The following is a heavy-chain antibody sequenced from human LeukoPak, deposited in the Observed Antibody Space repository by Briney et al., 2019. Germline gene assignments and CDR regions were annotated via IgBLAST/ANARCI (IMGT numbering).Heavy chain of an antibody. CDR1: GGTFSSYA. J-gene: IGHJ6*03. V-gene: IGHV1-69*13. D-gene: IGHD4-17*01. CDR3: AHPAHGDYPPNYYYYMDV. CDR2: IIPIFGTA. Sequence: ASVKVSCKASGGTFSSYAISWVRQAPGQGLEWMGGIIPIFGTANYAQKFQGRVTITADESTSTAYMELSSLRSEDTAVYSCAHPAHGDYPPNYYYYMDVWGKGTTVTVSS.